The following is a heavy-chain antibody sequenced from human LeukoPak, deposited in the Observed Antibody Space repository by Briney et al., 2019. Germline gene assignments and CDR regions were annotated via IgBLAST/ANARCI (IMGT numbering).Heavy chain of an antibody. D-gene: IGHD3-9*01. CDR3: ARDGDSPGYEGRDFGY. J-gene: IGHJ4*02. CDR1: GFTFSRYN. Sequence: GGSLRLSCAASGFTFSRYNMNWVRQAPGKGLEWISYISSSSSIVYYGDSVKGRFAISRDNAKNSLYLQMNSLRAEDTAVYYCARDGDSPGYEGRDFGYWGQGTLVSVSS. CDR2: ISSSSSIV. V-gene: IGHV3-48*01.